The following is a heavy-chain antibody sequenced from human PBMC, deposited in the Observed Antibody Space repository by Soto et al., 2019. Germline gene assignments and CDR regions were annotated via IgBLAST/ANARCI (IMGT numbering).Heavy chain of an antibody. D-gene: IGHD5-12*01. J-gene: IGHJ5*02. CDR2: IYYSGST. CDR3: ARGAATIGP. Sequence: SEKLSLTCSVSGGSLSRYHWSWIRQPPGKGLEWIGYIYYSGSTNYNPSFKSRVTISVDTPKNQSSLKLTSVTAADTAVYYCARGAATIGPWCQGTRVTVSS. CDR1: GGSLSRYH. V-gene: IGHV4-59*01.